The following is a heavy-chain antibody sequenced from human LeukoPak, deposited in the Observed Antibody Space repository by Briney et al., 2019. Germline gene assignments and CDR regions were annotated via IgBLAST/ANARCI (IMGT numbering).Heavy chain of an antibody. D-gene: IGHD2-2*01. CDR3: ARDPGGPAAMFANWYFDL. Sequence: GASVKVSCKASGYTFSTYGITWVRQAPGQGLEWMGWINAGNGNTKYSQKFQGRVTITRDTSASTAYMELSSLRSEDTAVYYCARDPGGPAAMFANWYFDLWGRGTLVTVSS. CDR2: INAGNGNT. V-gene: IGHV1-3*01. J-gene: IGHJ2*01. CDR1: GYTFSTYG.